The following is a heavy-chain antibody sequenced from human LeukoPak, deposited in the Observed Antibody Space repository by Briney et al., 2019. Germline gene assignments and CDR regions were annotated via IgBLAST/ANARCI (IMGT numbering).Heavy chain of an antibody. D-gene: IGHD2-15*01. CDR2: LSNDGNRK. J-gene: IGHJ4*02. V-gene: IGHV3-30-3*01. CDR1: GFTFSSYA. CDR3: ARSFVSGGYFYYSDY. Sequence: GGSLRLSCAASGFTFSSYAMNWVRQAPGKGLEWVAVLSNDGNRKYYADSVKGRFTISRDTSRNMLYLQMDSLRVEDTAVYYCARSFVSGGYFYYSDYWGQGSLVTVSS.